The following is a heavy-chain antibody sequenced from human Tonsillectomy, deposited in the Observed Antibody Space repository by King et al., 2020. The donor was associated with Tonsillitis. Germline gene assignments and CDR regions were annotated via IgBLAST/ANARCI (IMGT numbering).Heavy chain of an antibody. CDR1: GFSFSDYY. CDR3: ARDDENLYSAYDYYFDY. J-gene: IGHJ4*02. CDR2: ISSNSYYT. V-gene: IGHV3-11*06. Sequence: VQLVESGGGLVKPGGSLRLSCVASGFSFSDYYMTWIRQAPGKGLEWFSYISSNSYYTNYADSVKGRFTISRDDARNSLYLQMNSLRADDTAVYYCARDDENLYSAYDYYFDYWGQGTLVTVSS. D-gene: IGHD5-12*01.